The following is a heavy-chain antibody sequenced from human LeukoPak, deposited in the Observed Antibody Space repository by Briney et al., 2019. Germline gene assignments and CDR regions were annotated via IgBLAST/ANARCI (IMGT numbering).Heavy chain of an antibody. CDR3: ARACCQLLSSAFDI. V-gene: IGHV4-59*01. Sequence: SETLSLTCTVSGGSISSYYWSWIRQPPGKGLEWIGYIYYSGSTNYNPSLKSRVTISVDTSKNQFSLKLSSATAADTAVYYCARACCQLLSSAFDIWGQGTMVTVSS. CDR2: IYYSGST. CDR1: GGSISSYY. J-gene: IGHJ3*02. D-gene: IGHD2-2*01.